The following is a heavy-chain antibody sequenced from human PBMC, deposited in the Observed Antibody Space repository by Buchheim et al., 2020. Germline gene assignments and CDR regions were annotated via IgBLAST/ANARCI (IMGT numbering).Heavy chain of an antibody. V-gene: IGHV4-39*07. D-gene: IGHD5-24*01. CDR1: GASINNNNYY. CDR2: IYYSGST. J-gene: IGHJ4*02. CDR3: ASTRWRWLQFLGY. Sequence: QLQLQESGPGLVKPSETLSLTCTVSGASINNNNYYWGFIRQPPGKGLEWIGTIYYSGSTYYNPSLKSRVTISVDTSKNQFSLKLSSVTAADTAVYYCASTRWRWLQFLGYWGQGTL.